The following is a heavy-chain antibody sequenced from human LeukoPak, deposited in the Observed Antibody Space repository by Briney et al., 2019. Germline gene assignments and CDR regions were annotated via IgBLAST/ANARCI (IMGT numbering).Heavy chain of an antibody. CDR2: IHYSGNT. D-gene: IGHD3-3*01. V-gene: IGHV4-39*01. CDR1: GGSTSSSNYY. CDR3: ARLGAGPTYYDFWSGYSSFYFDY. J-gene: IGHJ4*02. Sequence: TSETLSLTCTVSGGSTSSSNYYWGWIRQPPGKGLEWIGGIHYSGNTYYNPSLKSRVTISVDTSKNQFSLKLSSVTAADTAVYYCARLGAGPTYYDFWSGYSSFYFDYWGQGTLSPSPQ.